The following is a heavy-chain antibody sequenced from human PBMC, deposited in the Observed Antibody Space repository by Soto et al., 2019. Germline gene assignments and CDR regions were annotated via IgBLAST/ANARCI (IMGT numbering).Heavy chain of an antibody. CDR1: GGSVSSGGFS. D-gene: IGHD2-21*01. J-gene: IGHJ4*02. CDR3: ARGGDYYFDS. V-gene: IGHV4-30-2*01. Sequence: QLQLQESGSGLVKPSQTLSLTCTVSGGSVSSGGFSWSWIRQPPGKGLEWIGYIYPSGSSYYNPSLKRLVTISLDRSKHQFSLKLTSVTAADSAVYYCARGGDYYFDSWGQGTLVTVSS. CDR2: IYPSGSS.